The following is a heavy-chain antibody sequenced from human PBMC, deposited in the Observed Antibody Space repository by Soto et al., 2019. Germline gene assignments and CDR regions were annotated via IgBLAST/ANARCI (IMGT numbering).Heavy chain of an antibody. CDR1: GYRFTSYW. V-gene: IGHV5-51*01. J-gene: IGHJ5*02. CDR3: ARQLRHDNINNWFDP. Sequence: PGESLKISCKGSGYRFTSYWIAWVRQMPGKGLEWMGIIYPGDSDARYSPSFQGQVTISVDKSISTAYLQWSSLKASDTAICYCARQLRHDNINNWFDPWGQGTLVTVSS. D-gene: IGHD1-1*01. CDR2: IYPGDSDA.